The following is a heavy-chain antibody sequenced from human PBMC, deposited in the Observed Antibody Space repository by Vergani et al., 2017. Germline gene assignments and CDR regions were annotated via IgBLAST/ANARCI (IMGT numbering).Heavy chain of an antibody. CDR3: SNDEQSTAPWERGYFHVLDV. CDR1: GFTFSTFN. Sequence: LESGGGLVQPGGSIRLSCFGSGFTFSTFNMHWVRQIPGKGLEYISGISSDGKSTNYAKSVKGRFIVTRDNSKNSLHLQMGNLRVEDTGIYYCSNDEQSTAPWERGYFHVLDVWGQGTTVSVSS. V-gene: IGHV3-64*01. CDR2: ISSDGKST. J-gene: IGHJ6*02. D-gene: IGHD1-26*01.